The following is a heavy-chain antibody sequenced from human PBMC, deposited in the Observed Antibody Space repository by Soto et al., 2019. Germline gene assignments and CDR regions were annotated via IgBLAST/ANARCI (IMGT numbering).Heavy chain of an antibody. CDR1: GGSFSGYY. V-gene: IGHV4-34*01. D-gene: IGHD4-17*01. CDR3: ASSSKPDLTTVTTFYLFDY. Sequence: SETLSLTCAVYGGSFSGYYWSWIRQPPGKGLEWIGEINHSGSTNYNPSLKSRVTISVDTSKNQFSLKLSSVTAADTAVYYCASSSKPDLTTVTTFYLFDYWGQGTLVTVSS. CDR2: INHSGST. J-gene: IGHJ4*02.